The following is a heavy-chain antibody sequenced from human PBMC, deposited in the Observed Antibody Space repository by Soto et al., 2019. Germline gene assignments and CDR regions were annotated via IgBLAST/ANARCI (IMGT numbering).Heavy chain of an antibody. V-gene: IGHV1-3*01. CDR2: INAGNAKT. CDR1: GYTFTNSA. J-gene: IGHJ4*02. CDR3: ARAGQDCGGDCDATHLDH. Sequence: QVQLVQSGAEVKKPGAPVKVSCKTSGYTFTNSAIHWVRQAPGQRLEWMGWINAGNAKTKYSEEFQGRVTITRDTSASTAYMEVSSLGSEDTALYFCARAGQDCGGDCDATHLDHWGQGTLVTVSS. D-gene: IGHD2-21*02.